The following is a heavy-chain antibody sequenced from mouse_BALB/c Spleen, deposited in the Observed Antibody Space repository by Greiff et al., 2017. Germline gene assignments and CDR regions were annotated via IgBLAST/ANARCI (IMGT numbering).Heavy chain of an antibody. CDR2: ISSGSSTI. Sequence: EVMLVESGGGLVQPGGSRKLSCAASGFTFSSFGMHWVRQAPEKGLEWVAYISSGSSTIYYADTVKGRFTISRDNPKNTLFLQMTSLRSEDTAMYYCASDYGSSNAMDYWGQGTSVTVSS. CDR1: GFTFSSFG. V-gene: IGHV5-17*02. CDR3: ASDYGSSNAMDY. D-gene: IGHD1-1*01. J-gene: IGHJ4*01.